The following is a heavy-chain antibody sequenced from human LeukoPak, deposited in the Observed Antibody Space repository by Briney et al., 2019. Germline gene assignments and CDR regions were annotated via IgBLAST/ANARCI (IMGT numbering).Heavy chain of an antibody. Sequence: PSETLSLTCTVSGGSISGDYYYWGWIRQPPGKGLEWIGSIHDSGSTYYNPSLKSRVTISVDSSKNQFSLKLSSVTAADTAVYYCTRRGPGYILDYWGQGTRVPVSS. V-gene: IGHV4-39*01. CDR3: TRRGPGYILDY. CDR2: IHDSGST. CDR1: GGSISGDYYY. J-gene: IGHJ4*02. D-gene: IGHD5-24*01.